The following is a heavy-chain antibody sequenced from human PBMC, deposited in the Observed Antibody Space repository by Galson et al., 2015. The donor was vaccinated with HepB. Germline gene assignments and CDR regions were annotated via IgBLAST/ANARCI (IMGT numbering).Heavy chain of an antibody. V-gene: IGHV3-74*01. Sequence: SLRLSCAASGFTFNKYWMHWVRQAPGKGLVWVSYISFDGSTSNYADSVKGRFTISRDNAKNSLYLQMNSLRAEDTAVYYCARDKGNTESSGYYPDYWGQGTLVTVSS. CDR3: ARDKGNTESSGYYPDY. D-gene: IGHD3-22*01. CDR2: ISFDGSTS. CDR1: GFTFNKYW. J-gene: IGHJ4*02.